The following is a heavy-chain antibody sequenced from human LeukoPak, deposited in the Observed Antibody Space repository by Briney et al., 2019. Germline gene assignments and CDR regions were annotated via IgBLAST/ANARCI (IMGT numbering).Heavy chain of an antibody. CDR3: ARAASGSYSFDY. D-gene: IGHD1-26*01. CDR2: ISSSSSYI. CDR1: GFTFSSFT. V-gene: IGHV3-21*01. Sequence: PGGSLRLSCAASGFTFSSFTMNWVRQAPGKGLEWVSSISSSSSYIYSADSVKGRFTISRDNARNSLYLQMNSLRAEDTAVYYCARAASGSYSFDYWGQGTLVTVSS. J-gene: IGHJ4*02.